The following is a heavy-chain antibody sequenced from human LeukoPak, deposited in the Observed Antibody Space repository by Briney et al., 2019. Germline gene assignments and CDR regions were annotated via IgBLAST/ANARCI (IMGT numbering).Heavy chain of an antibody. J-gene: IGHJ6*02. V-gene: IGHV4-59*08. CDR3: ARHDPVGYYQRGMDV. Sequence: PSETLSLTCTVSGGSISGYFGSFIRQPPRQGLEFIGYVHYSGITLYNPSLLGRVTMSVDTSRNQFFLKLSSVTAADTAVYYCARHDPVGYYQRGMDVWGQGTTVIVSS. CDR2: VHYSGIT. CDR1: GGSISGYF. D-gene: IGHD2-15*01.